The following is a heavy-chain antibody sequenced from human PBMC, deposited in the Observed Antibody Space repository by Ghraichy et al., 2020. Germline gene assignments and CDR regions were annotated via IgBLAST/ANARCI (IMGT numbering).Heavy chain of an antibody. CDR2: IYFTGST. D-gene: IGHD3-10*01. V-gene: IGHV4-39*02. Sequence: GSLRLSCTVSSGSISSSIYYWGWIRQPPGKGLEWIGSIYFTGSTYYNPSLESRVSISVDTSKSHFSLRLSSVTAADTAVYYCARSMVQGVTIRKLSAFDYWGQGTLVTVSS. CDR1: SGSISSSIYY. CDR3: ARSMVQGVTIRKLSAFDY. J-gene: IGHJ4*02.